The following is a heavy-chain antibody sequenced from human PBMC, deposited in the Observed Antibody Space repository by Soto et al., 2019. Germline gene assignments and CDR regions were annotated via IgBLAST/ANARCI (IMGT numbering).Heavy chain of an antibody. CDR3: ARDTSNGDPNPLDY. J-gene: IGHJ4*02. CDR2: ISYDGSNK. V-gene: IGHV3-30-3*01. D-gene: IGHD4-17*01. Sequence: QVQLVESGGGVVQPGRSLRLSCAASGFTFSSYAMHWVRQAPGKGLEWVAVISYDGSNKYYADSVKGRFTISRDNSKNTLYLQMNSLRAEDTAVYYCARDTSNGDPNPLDYWGQATLVTVS. CDR1: GFTFSSYA.